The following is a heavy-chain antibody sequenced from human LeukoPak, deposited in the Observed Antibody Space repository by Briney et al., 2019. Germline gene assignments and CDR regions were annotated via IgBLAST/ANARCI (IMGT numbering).Heavy chain of an antibody. V-gene: IGHV4-34*01. Sequence: SETLSLTCDVSGGSFNDYYWSWIRQPPGKGLEWIGEIRHSGSTNYNPSLKSRVTKSVDTSKNQFSLKLSSVTAADTAVYYCARRGSWSYYYAMDVWGQETTVAVSS. CDR1: GGSFNDYY. D-gene: IGHD6-13*01. J-gene: IGHJ6*02. CDR2: IRHSGST. CDR3: ARRGSWSYYYAMDV.